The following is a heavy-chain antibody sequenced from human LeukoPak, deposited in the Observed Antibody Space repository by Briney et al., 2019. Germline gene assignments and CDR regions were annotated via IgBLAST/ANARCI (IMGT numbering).Heavy chain of an antibody. J-gene: IGHJ4*02. V-gene: IGHV3-48*02. CDR2: ISSSSNTI. Sequence: GGSLRLSCAASGFTVSSNFMSWVRQAPGKGLEWVSYISSSSNTIYYADSVKGRFTISRDNAKNSLFLQMNSLRDEDTSVYYCARAVTVVTRGGLVFDYWGQGTLVTVSS. CDR3: ARAVTVVTRGGLVFDY. CDR1: GFTVSSNF. D-gene: IGHD2-21*02.